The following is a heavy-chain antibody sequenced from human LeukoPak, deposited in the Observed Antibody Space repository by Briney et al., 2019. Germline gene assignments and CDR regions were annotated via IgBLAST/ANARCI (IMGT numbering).Heavy chain of an antibody. CDR2: VIPIYGTP. CDR1: GGSFNTSG. J-gene: IGHJ6*02. D-gene: IGHD7-27*01. Sequence: SVKVSCKASGGSFNTSGFSWVRQAPGPGLEWMGGVIPIYGTPSYAQKFQGRVTITTDESTSTAYMELSSLRSEDTAVYYCARDHWGIVENGYDYFYYDMDVWGQGTTVTVSS. V-gene: IGHV1-69*05. CDR3: ARDHWGIVENGYDYFYYDMDV.